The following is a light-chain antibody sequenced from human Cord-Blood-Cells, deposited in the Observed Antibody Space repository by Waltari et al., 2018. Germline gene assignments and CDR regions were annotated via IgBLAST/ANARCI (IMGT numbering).Light chain of an antibody. Sequence: QSALTQPASVSGSPGQPVTISCTGTSSDVGGYHYASWYQKHPGKAPKLMIYDVSNRPAGVSNRFSGSKSGNTASLTISGLQAEDEADYYCSSYTSSSTLVFGTGTKVTVL. CDR3: SSYTSSSTLV. J-gene: IGLJ1*01. CDR2: DVS. CDR1: SSDVGGYHY. V-gene: IGLV2-14*01.